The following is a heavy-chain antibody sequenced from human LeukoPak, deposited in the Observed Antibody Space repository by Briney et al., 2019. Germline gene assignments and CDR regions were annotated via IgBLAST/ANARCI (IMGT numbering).Heavy chain of an antibody. CDR2: INAFGART. Sequence: PGGSLRLSCEASGFTFSGYAMSWVRQAPGKGPEWVSSINAFGARTYYADSVKGRLTISRDNSKNTLYLQMNSLRAEDTALYYCAKVALGYCSGSSCYYFDYGGQGTLVTVSS. D-gene: IGHD2-15*01. CDR1: GFTFSGYA. CDR3: AKVALGYCSGSSCYYFDY. V-gene: IGHV3-23*01. J-gene: IGHJ4*02.